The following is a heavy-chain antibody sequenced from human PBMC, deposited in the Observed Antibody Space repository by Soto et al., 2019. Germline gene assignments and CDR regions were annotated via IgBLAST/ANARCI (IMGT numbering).Heavy chain of an antibody. D-gene: IGHD3-3*01. V-gene: IGHV4-38-2*02. CDR2: VFHSGTT. CDR1: GYSINSVNY. Sequence: SETLSLTCGVSGYSINSVNYWGWIRQPPGKVLEWIGSVFHSGTTYSNPSLKTRLTISVDASTNESSLDLNAXTPSDTAVYYCVRDFGDLQDFCIGPHQWGPG. CDR3: VRDFGDLQDFCIGPHQ. J-gene: IGHJ1*01.